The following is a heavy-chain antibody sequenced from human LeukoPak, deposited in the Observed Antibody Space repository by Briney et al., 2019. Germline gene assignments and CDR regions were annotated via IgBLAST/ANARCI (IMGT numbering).Heavy chain of an antibody. CDR3: ARALNPRFMITFGGVIAPGAFDY. J-gene: IGHJ4*02. CDR2: ISYDGSNK. CDR1: GFTFSSYA. Sequence: GGSLRLSCAASGFTFSSYAMHWVRRAPGKGLEWVAVISYDGSNKYYADSVKGRFTISRDNSKNTLYLQMNSLRAEDTAVYYCARALNPRFMITFGGVIAPGAFDYWGQGTLVTVSS. V-gene: IGHV3-30*04. D-gene: IGHD3-16*02.